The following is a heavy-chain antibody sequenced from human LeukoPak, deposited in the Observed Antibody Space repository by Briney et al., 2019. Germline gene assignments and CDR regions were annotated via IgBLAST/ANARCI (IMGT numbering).Heavy chain of an antibody. J-gene: IGHJ4*02. CDR3: ARAYYVDYSGPEVLDY. Sequence: GSSVKVSCKASGGTFSSYAISWVRQAPGQGLEWMGWINPNSGGTNYAQKFQGRVTMTRDTSISTAYMELSRLRSDDTAVYYCARAYYVDYSGPEVLDYWGQGTLVTVSS. V-gene: IGHV1-2*02. CDR2: INPNSGGT. CDR1: GGTFSSYA. D-gene: IGHD3-16*01.